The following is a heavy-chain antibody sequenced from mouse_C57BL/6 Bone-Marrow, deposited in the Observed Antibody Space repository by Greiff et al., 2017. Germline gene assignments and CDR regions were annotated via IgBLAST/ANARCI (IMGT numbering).Heavy chain of an antibody. CDR3: ARHVVLGSTYWYFDV. Sequence: EVKLMESGGGLVQPGGSLKLSCAASGFTFSDYYMYWVRQTPEKRLEWVAYISNGGGSTYYPDTVKGRFTISRDNAKNTLYLQMSRLKSEDTAMYYCARHVVLGSTYWYFDVWGTGTTVTVSS. J-gene: IGHJ1*03. D-gene: IGHD1-1*01. CDR1: GFTFSDYY. V-gene: IGHV5-12*01. CDR2: ISNGGGST.